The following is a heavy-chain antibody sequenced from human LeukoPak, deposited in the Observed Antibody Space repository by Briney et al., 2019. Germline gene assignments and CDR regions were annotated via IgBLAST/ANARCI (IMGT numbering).Heavy chain of an antibody. CDR3: AGVIRGSRWSLN. V-gene: IGHV4-59*01. D-gene: IGHD6-13*01. J-gene: IGHJ4*02. Sequence: SETLSLTCIVSGGSISSDYWSWIRQPRGKGLEWIGYIYYSGSTNYNPSLKSRVTISVDTSKNQFSLKLSSMTAADTAVYYCAGVIRGSRWSLNWGQGTLVTVSS. CDR1: GGSISSDY. CDR2: IYYSGST.